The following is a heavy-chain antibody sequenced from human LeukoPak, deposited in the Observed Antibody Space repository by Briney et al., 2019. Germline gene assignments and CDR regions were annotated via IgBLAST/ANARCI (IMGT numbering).Heavy chain of an antibody. CDR3: ARDSPAPSSGWYGDAFDI. V-gene: IGHV1-18*01. Sequence: ASVKVSCKASGYTFTSYGISWVRQAPGQGLEWMGWISAYNGNTNYAQKLQGRVTMTTDTSTSTAYMELRSLRSDDTAVYYCARDSPAPSSGWYGDAFDIWGQGTMVTVSS. J-gene: IGHJ3*02. CDR1: GYTFTSYG. CDR2: ISAYNGNT. D-gene: IGHD6-19*01.